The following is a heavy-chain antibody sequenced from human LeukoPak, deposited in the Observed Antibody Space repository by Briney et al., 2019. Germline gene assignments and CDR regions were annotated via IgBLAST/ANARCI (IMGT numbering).Heavy chain of an antibody. CDR2: INPSGGST. D-gene: IGHD3-16*01. CDR1: GYTFTSYY. J-gene: IGHJ3*02. Sequence: GASVNVSCKASGYTFTSYYMHWVRQAPGQGLEWMGIINPSGGSTSYAQKFQGRITMTRDTSTSTVYMELSSLRSEDTAVYYCARRLSDAFGIWGQGTMVTVSS. CDR3: ARRLSDAFGI. V-gene: IGHV1-46*01.